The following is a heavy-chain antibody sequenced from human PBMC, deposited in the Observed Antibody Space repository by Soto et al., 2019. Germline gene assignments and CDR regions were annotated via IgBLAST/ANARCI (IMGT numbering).Heavy chain of an antibody. CDR3: ATTAEYYDFWSGYHNWFDP. Sequence: AAETLSLTCTVSGCSISSYYWSWIRQPPGKGLEWIGYIYYSGSTNYNPSLKSRVTISVDTSKNQFSLKLSSVTAADTAVYYCATTAEYYDFWSGYHNWFDPWGQGTLVTVSS. V-gene: IGHV4-59*01. CDR2: IYYSGST. CDR1: GCSISSYY. D-gene: IGHD3-3*01. J-gene: IGHJ5*02.